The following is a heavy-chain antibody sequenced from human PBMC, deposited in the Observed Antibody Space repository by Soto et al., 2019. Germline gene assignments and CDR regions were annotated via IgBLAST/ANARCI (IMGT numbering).Heavy chain of an antibody. J-gene: IGHJ6*02. CDR3: ERDQYYYGMDV. Sequence: PSETQSLTSAVSGGSISSSNWWSWVRPPPGKGLELIGEIYHSGSTNYNPSLKSRVTISVDKSKNQFSLKLSSVTAADTAVYYCERDQYYYGMDVWDHGTSVTVSS. CDR1: GGSISSSNW. V-gene: IGHV4-4*02. CDR2: IYHSGST.